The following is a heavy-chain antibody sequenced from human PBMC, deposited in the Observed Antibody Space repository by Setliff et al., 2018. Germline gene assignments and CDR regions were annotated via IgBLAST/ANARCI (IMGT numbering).Heavy chain of an antibody. CDR3: AKVPGIATAGQTDSYYYYYYYMDV. V-gene: IGHV3-23*01. CDR2: ISGSGAST. CDR1: GVTFTSYA. D-gene: IGHD6-13*01. J-gene: IGHJ6*03. Sequence: GGSLRLSCAASGVTFTSYAMTWVRQAPGKGLEWVSSISGSGASTYYADSVKGRFTISRDNSKNTLYLQMNSLRAEDTALYYCAKVPGIATAGQTDSYYYYYYYMDVWGKGTTVTVSS.